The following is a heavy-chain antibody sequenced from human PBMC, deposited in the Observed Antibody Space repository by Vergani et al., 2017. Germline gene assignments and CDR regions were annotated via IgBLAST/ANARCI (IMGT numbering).Heavy chain of an antibody. Sequence: QVQLQESGPGLVKPSETLSLTCTVSGGSISSYYWSWIRQPPGKGLEWIVYIYYSGSTNYNPSLKSRVTISVDTSKNQFSLKLSSVTAADTAVYYCATTRVNYYYMDVWGKGTTVTVSS. D-gene: IGHD1-26*01. V-gene: IGHV4-59*01. CDR1: GGSISSYY. CDR2: IYYSGST. J-gene: IGHJ6*03. CDR3: ATTRVNYYYMDV.